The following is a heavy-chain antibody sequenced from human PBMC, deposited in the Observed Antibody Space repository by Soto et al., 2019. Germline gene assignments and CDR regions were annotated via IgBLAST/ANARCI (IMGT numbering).Heavy chain of an antibody. CDR3: ARKLWFSELSNSFDP. CDR2: IYYGGNT. V-gene: IGHV4-59*01. J-gene: IGHJ5*02. D-gene: IGHD1-26*01. Sequence: PSETLSLTCSVSGGSISSYYWSWIRQPPGKGLEWIGYIYYGGNTNYNPSLKSRVTISEDTSKNQFSLKLRSVTTADTAVYYCARKLWFSELSNSFDPWGQGTLVTVSS. CDR1: GGSISSYY.